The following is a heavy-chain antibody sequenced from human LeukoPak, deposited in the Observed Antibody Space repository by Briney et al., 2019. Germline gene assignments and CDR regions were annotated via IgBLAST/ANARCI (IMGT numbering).Heavy chain of an antibody. CDR3: AKDFIGPITMVRGVILSY. V-gene: IGHV3-30*02. CDR1: GYTLTELS. CDR2: IRYDGSNK. D-gene: IGHD3-10*01. Sequence: SCKVSGYTLTELSMHWVRQAPGKGLEWVAFIRYDGSNKYYADSVKGRFTISRDNSKNTLYLQMNSLRAEDTAVYYCAKDFIGPITMVRGVILSYWGQGALVTVSS. J-gene: IGHJ4*02.